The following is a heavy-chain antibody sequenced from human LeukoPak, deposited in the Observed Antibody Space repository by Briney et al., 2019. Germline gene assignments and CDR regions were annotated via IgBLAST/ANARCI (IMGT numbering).Heavy chain of an antibody. D-gene: IGHD3-10*01. CDR2: ISAYNGNT. CDR1: GYTFTSYG. J-gene: IGHJ5*02. CDR3: ASVGITYYYGSGSPIFSYWFDP. V-gene: IGHV1-18*01. Sequence: PSASVKVSCKASGYTFTSYGISWVRQAPGQGLEWMGWISAYNGNTNYAQKLQGRVTMTTDTSTSTAYMELRSLRSDDTAVYYCASVGITYYYGSGSPIFSYWFDPWGQGTLVTVSS.